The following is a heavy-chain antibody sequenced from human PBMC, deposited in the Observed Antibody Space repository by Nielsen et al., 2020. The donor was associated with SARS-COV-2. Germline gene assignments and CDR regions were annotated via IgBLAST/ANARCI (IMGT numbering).Heavy chain of an antibody. J-gene: IGHJ6*02. Sequence: GESLKISCAASGFTFDDYGMSWGRQPPGKGQGWVCGINWNGGSTGYADSVKGRFTISRDNAKNSLYLQMNSLRAEDTALYHCARDPYYDSSPDSYGMDVWGQGTTVTVSS. CDR1: GFTFDDYG. CDR2: INWNGGST. CDR3: ARDPYYDSSPDSYGMDV. D-gene: IGHD3-22*01. V-gene: IGHV3-20*01.